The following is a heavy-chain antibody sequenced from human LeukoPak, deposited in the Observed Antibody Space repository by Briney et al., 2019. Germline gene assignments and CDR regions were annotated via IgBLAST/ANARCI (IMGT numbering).Heavy chain of an antibody. V-gene: IGHV3-48*01. CDR2: ISSSSSTI. CDR3: ARPMVDDSSGYYYDAFDY. Sequence: SGGSLRLSCAASGFTFSSYSMNWVRQAPGKGLEWVSYISSSSSTIYYADSVKGRFPISRDNAKNPLYLQMNSLRAEDTAVYYCARPMVDDSSGYYYDAFDYWGQGTLVTVSS. D-gene: IGHD3-22*01. J-gene: IGHJ4*02. CDR1: GFTFSSYS.